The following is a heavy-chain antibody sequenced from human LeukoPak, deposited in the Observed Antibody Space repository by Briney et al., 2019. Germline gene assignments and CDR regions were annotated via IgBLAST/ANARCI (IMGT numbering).Heavy chain of an antibody. CDR3: ATVEWGLTYYFDY. CDR1: GFTFSSYW. Sequence: GGSLRLSCAASGFTFSSYWMSWVRQAPGKGLEWVANIKQDGSEKYYVDSVKGRFTISRDNAKNSLYLQMNSLRAEDTAVYYCATVEWGLTYYFDYWGQGTLVTVSS. CDR2: IKQDGSEK. D-gene: IGHD1-26*01. V-gene: IGHV3-7*01. J-gene: IGHJ4*02.